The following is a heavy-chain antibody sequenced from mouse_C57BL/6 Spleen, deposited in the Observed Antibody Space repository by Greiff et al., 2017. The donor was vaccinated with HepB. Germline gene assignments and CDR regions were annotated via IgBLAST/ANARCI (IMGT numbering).Heavy chain of an antibody. D-gene: IGHD1-1*01. CDR2: ISSGSSTI. CDR1: GFTFSDYG. J-gene: IGHJ1*03. Sequence: EVQLVESGGGLVKPGGSLKLSCAASGFTFSDYGMHWVRQAPEKGLEWVAYISSGSSTIYYADTVKGRFTISRDNAKNTLFLQMTSLRSEDTAMYYCARPLYGSRGFDVWAQGPRSPSPQ. V-gene: IGHV5-17*01. CDR3: ARPLYGSRGFDV.